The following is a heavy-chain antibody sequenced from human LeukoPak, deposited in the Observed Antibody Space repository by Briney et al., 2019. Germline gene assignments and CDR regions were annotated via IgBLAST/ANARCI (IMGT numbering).Heavy chain of an antibody. CDR1: GFTFSSYA. Sequence: SGGSLRLSWAASGFTFSSYAMSWVRQAPGKGLEWVSAISGSGGSTYYADSVKGRFTISRDNSKNTLYLQMNSLRAEDTAVYYCAKTPLYGDYVSYFDYWGQGTLVTVSS. D-gene: IGHD4-17*01. CDR2: ISGSGGST. CDR3: AKTPLYGDYVSYFDY. J-gene: IGHJ4*02. V-gene: IGHV3-23*01.